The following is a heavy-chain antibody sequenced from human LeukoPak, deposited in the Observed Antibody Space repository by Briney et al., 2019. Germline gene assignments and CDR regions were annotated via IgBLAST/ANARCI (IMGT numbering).Heavy chain of an antibody. J-gene: IGHJ4*02. D-gene: IGHD5-24*01. CDR1: GFTFSGSS. CDR2: IRSKTNTYAT. Sequence: GGSLRLSCAASGFTFSGSSIHWVRQASGQGLEWAGRIRSKTNTYATAYAASVKGRFIISRDDSKNTAYLQMNGLKTEDTAVYYCSGLRDGYQVSFDYWGQGTLVTVSS. CDR3: SGLRDGYQVSFDY. V-gene: IGHV3-73*01.